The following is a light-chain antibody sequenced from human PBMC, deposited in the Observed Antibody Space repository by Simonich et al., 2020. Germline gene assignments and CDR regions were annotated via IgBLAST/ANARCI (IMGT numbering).Light chain of an antibody. CDR3: QQYYSTPRT. V-gene: IGKV4-1*01. CDR1: QSVLYSSNNKNY. CDR2: GAS. J-gene: IGKJ1*01. Sequence: DIVMTQSPDSLAVSLGERATINCKSSQSVLYSSNNKNYLAWYQQKPGQPPKLLIYGASTRESGVPDLFSGSGSGTDFTLTISSLQAEDVAVYYCQQYYSTPRTFGQGTKVESK.